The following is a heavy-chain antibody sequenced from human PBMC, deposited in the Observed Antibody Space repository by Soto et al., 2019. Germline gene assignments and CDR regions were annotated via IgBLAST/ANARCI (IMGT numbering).Heavy chain of an antibody. CDR1: GFTFDDYG. CDR3: ARDLDYGGNSVY. Sequence: EVQLVESGGGVVRPGGSLRLSCAASGFTFDDYGMSWVRQAPGKGLEGVSGINWSGGSTGYADSVKGRFTSSRDNAKNDLYLQMDSLRAEDTALYYCARDLDYGGNSVYWGQGTLVAVSS. V-gene: IGHV3-20*04. D-gene: IGHD4-17*01. J-gene: IGHJ4*02. CDR2: INWSGGST.